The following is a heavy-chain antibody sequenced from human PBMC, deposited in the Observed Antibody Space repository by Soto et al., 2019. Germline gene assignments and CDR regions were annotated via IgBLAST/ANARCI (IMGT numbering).Heavy chain of an antibody. Sequence: GGSLRLSCAASGFTFSGYSMSWVRQAPGKGLEWVSYISSSTDTIYYADSVKGRFTISRDNVKNSLYLEMNSLRAEDTAVYYCARATGDSPYNWFDPWGQGTLVTVSS. D-gene: IGHD2-21*02. J-gene: IGHJ5*02. CDR1: GFTFSGYS. V-gene: IGHV3-48*01. CDR3: ARATGDSPYNWFDP. CDR2: ISSSTDTI.